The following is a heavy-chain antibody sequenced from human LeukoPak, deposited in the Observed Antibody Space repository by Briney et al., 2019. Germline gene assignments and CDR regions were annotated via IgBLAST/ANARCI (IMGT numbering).Heavy chain of an antibody. CDR3: ASDSDYVWGSSSDY. CDR1: GFTFSSYW. D-gene: IGHD3-16*01. CDR2: IKQDGSEK. V-gene: IGHV3-7*01. Sequence: GGSLRLSCAVSGFTFSSYWMSWVRQAPGKGLEWVSNIKQDGSEKYYVDSVKGRFTISRDNAKTSLYLQMNSLRAEDTAVYYCASDSDYVWGSSSDYWGQGTLVTVSS. J-gene: IGHJ4*02.